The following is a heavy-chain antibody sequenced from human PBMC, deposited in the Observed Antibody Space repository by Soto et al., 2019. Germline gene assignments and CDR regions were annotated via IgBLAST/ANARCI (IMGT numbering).Heavy chain of an antibody. CDR2: IYHSGST. CDR3: ARAPDY. J-gene: IGHJ4*02. CDR1: GGSISSGGYS. Sequence: SETLSLTCAVSGGSISSGGYSWSWIRQPPGKGLEWIGYIYHSGSTYYNPSLKSRVTISVDRSKNQFSLKLSSVTAAGTAVYYCARAPDYWGQGTLVTVSS. V-gene: IGHV4-30-2*01.